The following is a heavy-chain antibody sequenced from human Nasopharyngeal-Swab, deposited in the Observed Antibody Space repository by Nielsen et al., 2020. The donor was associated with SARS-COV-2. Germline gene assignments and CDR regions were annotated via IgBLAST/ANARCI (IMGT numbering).Heavy chain of an antibody. D-gene: IGHD2/OR15-2a*01. CDR2: IFSSGST. CDR1: GASISSRNNY. CDR3: ARRGNSYGGNWFDS. V-gene: IGHV4-39*07. J-gene: IGHJ5*01. Sequence: SETLSLTCVVSGASISSRNNYWGWIRQSPGKGLEWIGPIFSSGSTYNPSLKSRVIMSVDTSKNQFSLRLSSVTAADTAVYFCARRGNSYGGNWFDSWGLGSLVVVSS.